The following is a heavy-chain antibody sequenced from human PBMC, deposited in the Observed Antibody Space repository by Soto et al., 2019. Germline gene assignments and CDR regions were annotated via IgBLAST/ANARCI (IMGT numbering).Heavy chain of an antibody. Sequence: QVQLVESGGGVVQPGRSLRLSCAASGFTFSSYGMHWVRQAPGKGLEWVAVIWYDGSNKYYADSVKGRSTITRDNSKNMLYLQMNSLRDDDKDVYYCARDEGLGVNYYYYGMDVW. D-gene: IGHD3-10*01. V-gene: IGHV3-33*01. CDR3: ARDEGLGVNYYYYGMDV. CDR1: GFTFSSYG. J-gene: IGHJ6*01. CDR2: IWYDGSNK.